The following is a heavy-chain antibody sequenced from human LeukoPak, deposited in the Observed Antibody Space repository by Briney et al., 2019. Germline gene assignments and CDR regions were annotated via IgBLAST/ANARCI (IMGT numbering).Heavy chain of an antibody. J-gene: IGHJ4*02. CDR3: ARRDCTTTTWYYFDY. D-gene: IGHD2-2*01. CDR1: GGSISSSSHH. V-gene: IGHV4-39*01. CDR2: ISSSGST. Sequence: PSETLSLTCAVSGGSISSSSHHWGWIRQPPGKGLEWIASISSSGSTNYNPSLQSRATISVDTSKNQFSLRLSSVTAADTAVYYCARRDCTTTTWYYFDYWGQGTLVTVSS.